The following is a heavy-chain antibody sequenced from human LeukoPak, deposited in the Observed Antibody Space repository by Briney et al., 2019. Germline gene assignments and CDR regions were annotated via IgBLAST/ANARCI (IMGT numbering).Heavy chain of an antibody. Sequence: GGSLRLSCAASGFTFSSYEMNWVRQAPGKGLEWVSYISSSGSTIYYADSVKGRFTISRDNAKNSLYLQMNSLRAEDTAVYYCAELGITMIGGVWGKGTTVIVSS. CDR1: GFTFSSYE. CDR2: ISSSGSTI. V-gene: IGHV3-48*03. J-gene: IGHJ6*04. D-gene: IGHD3-10*02. CDR3: AELGITMIGGV.